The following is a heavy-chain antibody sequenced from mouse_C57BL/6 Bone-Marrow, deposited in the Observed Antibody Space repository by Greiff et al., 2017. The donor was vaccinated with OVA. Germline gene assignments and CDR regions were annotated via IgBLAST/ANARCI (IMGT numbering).Heavy chain of an antibody. CDR2: IHPNSGST. J-gene: IGHJ3*01. Sequence: QVQLQQPGAELVKPGASVKLSCKASGYTFTSYWMHWVKQRPGQGLEWIGMIHPNSGSTNYNEKFKSKDTLTVDKSSSTAYMQLSSLTSEDSAVYYGARERNYGFAYWGQGTLVTVSA. CDR1: GYTFTSYW. CDR3: ARERNYGFAY. V-gene: IGHV1-64*01. D-gene: IGHD2-4*01.